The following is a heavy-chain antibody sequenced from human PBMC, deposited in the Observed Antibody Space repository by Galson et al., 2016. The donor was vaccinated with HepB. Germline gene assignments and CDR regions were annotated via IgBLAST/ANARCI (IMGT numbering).Heavy chain of an antibody. J-gene: IGHJ4*02. D-gene: IGHD3-10*01. V-gene: IGHV6-1*01. Sequence: CAISGDSVSSNSAAWNWIRQSPSRGLEWLGRTYYKSKWHDDYAVSVESRIIINPDTSKNQFFLHLNSVTPEDTAVYYCARDSFDSHGSGSRLFGYWGQGTLVTVSS. CDR2: TYYKSKWHD. CDR1: GDSVSSNSAA. CDR3: ARDSFDSHGSGSRLFGY.